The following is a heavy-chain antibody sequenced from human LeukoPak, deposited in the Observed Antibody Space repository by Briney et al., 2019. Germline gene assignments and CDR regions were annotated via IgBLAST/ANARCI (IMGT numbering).Heavy chain of an antibody. V-gene: IGHV3-23*01. Sequence: PGGSLRLSCAASGSSFSGYAMNWVRQAPGKGLEWVSAISGSGGTIFYADSVKGRFTISRDHSKNTLYLQMNSLRAEDTAVYYCAKVLGSRIAVSDPFDYWGQGALVTVSS. CDR3: AKVLGSRIAVSDPFDY. D-gene: IGHD2-21*01. CDR2: ISGSGGTI. J-gene: IGHJ4*02. CDR1: GSSFSGYA.